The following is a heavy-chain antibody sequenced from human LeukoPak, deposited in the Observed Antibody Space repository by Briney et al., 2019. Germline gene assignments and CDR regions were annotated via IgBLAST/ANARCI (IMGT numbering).Heavy chain of an antibody. Sequence: SETLSLTCAVSGGSISSSNWWSWVRQPPGKGLEWIGEIYHSGSTNYNPSLKSGVTISVDKSKNQFSLKLSSVTAVDTAVYYCARVYYDSSGYYYPFDYWGQGTLVTVSS. CDR2: IYHSGST. CDR1: GGSISSSNW. V-gene: IGHV4-4*02. D-gene: IGHD3-22*01. J-gene: IGHJ4*02. CDR3: ARVYYDSSGYYYPFDY.